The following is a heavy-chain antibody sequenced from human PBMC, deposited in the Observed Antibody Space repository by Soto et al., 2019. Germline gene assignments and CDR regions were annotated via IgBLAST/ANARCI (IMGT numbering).Heavy chain of an antibody. Sequence: PSETLSLTCTVSGGSISSSSYYWGWIRQPPGKGLEWIGSIYYSGSTYYNPSLMSRVTISVDTSKNQFSLKLSSVTAADTAVYYCARHTPAISISDHWGQGTLVTVSS. CDR1: GGSISSSSYY. V-gene: IGHV4-39*01. CDR2: IYYSGST. CDR3: ARHTPAISISDH. D-gene: IGHD2-15*01. J-gene: IGHJ4*02.